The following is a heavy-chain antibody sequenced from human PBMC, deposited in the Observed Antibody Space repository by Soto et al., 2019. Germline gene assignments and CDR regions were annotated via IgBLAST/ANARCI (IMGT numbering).Heavy chain of an antibody. V-gene: IGHV3-48*01. CDR2: ISSISSTI. Sequence: GGSLRLSCAASGFTFSSYSMNWVRQAPGKGLEWVSYISSISSTIYYADSVKGRFTISRDNAKNSPYLQMNSLRAEDTAVYYCARFPPFGVVPGFDYWGQGTLVTVSS. D-gene: IGHD3-3*01. CDR1: GFTFSSYS. J-gene: IGHJ4*02. CDR3: ARFPPFGVVPGFDY.